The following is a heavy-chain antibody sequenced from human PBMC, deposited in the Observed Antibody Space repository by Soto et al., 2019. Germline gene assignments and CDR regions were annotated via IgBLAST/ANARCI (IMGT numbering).Heavy chain of an antibody. V-gene: IGHV1-2*04. CDR3: ARGSPTTTPFDY. CDR1: GYTFTDYY. J-gene: IGHJ4*02. D-gene: IGHD1-1*01. CDR2: INPNNGGA. Sequence: ASVTVSCKASGYTFTDYYMHWVRQAPGQGLEWMGWINPNNGGASYAQKFEGWVTMTRDTSISTAYMEVRRLTSDDTAVYYCARGSPTTTPFDYWGQGTLVTSPQ.